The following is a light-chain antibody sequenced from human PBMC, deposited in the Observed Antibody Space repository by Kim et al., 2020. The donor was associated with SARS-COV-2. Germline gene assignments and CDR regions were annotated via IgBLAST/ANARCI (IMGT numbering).Light chain of an antibody. V-gene: IGKV3-15*01. Sequence: VSPGESATRSGRASQSVRSSLAWYQQKSGQVPRLLIYGASTRAAGIPARFSGSGSGTEFTLTISSLQSEDFAVYYCQQYTNWPRTFGQGTKVDIK. CDR2: GAS. CDR3: QQYTNWPRT. J-gene: IGKJ1*01. CDR1: QSVRSS.